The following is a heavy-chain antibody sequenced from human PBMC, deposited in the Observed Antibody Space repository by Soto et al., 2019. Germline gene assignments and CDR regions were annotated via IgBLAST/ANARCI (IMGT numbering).Heavy chain of an antibody. J-gene: IGHJ3*02. CDR1: GGSISSYY. Sequence: SETLSLTCTVSGGSISSYYWSWIRQPPGKGLEWIGYIYYSGSTNYNPSLKSRVTISVDTSKNQFSLKLSSVTAADTAVYYCARHLGDLDAFDIWGQGTMVTV. CDR2: IYYSGST. D-gene: IGHD2-21*02. V-gene: IGHV4-59*08. CDR3: ARHLGDLDAFDI.